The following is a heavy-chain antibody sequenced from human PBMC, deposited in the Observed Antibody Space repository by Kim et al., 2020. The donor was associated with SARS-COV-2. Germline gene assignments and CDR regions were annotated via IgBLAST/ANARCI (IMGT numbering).Heavy chain of an antibody. J-gene: IGHJ4*02. D-gene: IGHD5-18*01. CDR2: ISSDGSNK. CDR3: AKDQMGLGYIFDY. V-gene: IGHV3-30*18. CDR1: GFTFSSYG. Sequence: GGSLRLSCAASGFTFSSYGMHWVRQAPGKALEWVSVISSDGSNKYNAESVRGRFTIPRDNSKNTLSLQMNSLRAEDTAVYYCAKDQMGLGYIFDYWGQGSLVIVSS.